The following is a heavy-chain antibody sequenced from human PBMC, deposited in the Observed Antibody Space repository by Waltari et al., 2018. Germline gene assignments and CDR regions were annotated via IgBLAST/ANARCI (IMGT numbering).Heavy chain of an antibody. CDR2: TWYDGSNK. CDR3: ARSETTYYDFWSGYYTRNWFDP. Sequence: QVQLVESGGGVVQPGRSLRLSCAASGFTFSSYGMHWVRPAPGKGLEWVAVTWYDGSNKYDACSVKCRFTITRGNSKNTLYLQMNSLRADDTAVYYCARSETTYYDFWSGYYTRNWFDPWGQGTLVTVSS. J-gene: IGHJ5*02. CDR1: GFTFSSYG. D-gene: IGHD3-3*01. V-gene: IGHV3-33*01.